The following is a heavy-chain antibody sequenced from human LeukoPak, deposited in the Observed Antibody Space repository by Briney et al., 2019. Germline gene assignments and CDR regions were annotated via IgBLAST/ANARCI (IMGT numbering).Heavy chain of an antibody. CDR2: MNPNSGDT. CDR1: GYTFTNFD. CDR3: ARGPYYYDSSGYPYYFDY. V-gene: IGHV1-8*01. J-gene: IGHJ4*01. Sequence: ASVKVSCKASGYTFTNFDINWVRQATGQGPEWMGWMNPNSGDTGYARKFQGRATMTRSTSITTAYMELSSLRSEDTAVYYCARGPYYYDSSGYPYYFDYWGQGTLVTVSS. D-gene: IGHD3-22*01.